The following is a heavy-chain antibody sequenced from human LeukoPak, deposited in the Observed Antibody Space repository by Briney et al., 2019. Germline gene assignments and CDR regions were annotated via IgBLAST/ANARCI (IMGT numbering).Heavy chain of an antibody. CDR3: ARGNRAWSVDY. Sequence: ASVKVSCKTSGYIFSNNHMHWVRQAPGQGLEWMGIIKIDGTSVKPGGGSTSYAQNFQGRISMTRDMSTNTVYMELNRLRYDDTAVYFCARGNRAWSVDYWGQGTLVTVSS. V-gene: IGHV1-46*01. CDR1: GYIFSNNH. CDR2: IKIDGTSVKPGGGST. D-gene: IGHD2-8*02. J-gene: IGHJ4*02.